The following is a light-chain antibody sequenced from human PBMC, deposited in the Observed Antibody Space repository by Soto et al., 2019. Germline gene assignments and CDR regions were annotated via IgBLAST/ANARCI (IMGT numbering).Light chain of an antibody. CDR2: GAS. V-gene: IGKV3-15*01. J-gene: IGKJ1*01. CDR3: QQYNNWPPWT. Sequence: EIAMTQSPATLSVSPGERATFSCRASQSVSTNLAWYQQKPGQAPRLLIYGASTRATGIPARFSGSGSGAEFTLTISSLQSEDFAVYYCQQYNNWPPWTFGQGTKVDIK. CDR1: QSVSTN.